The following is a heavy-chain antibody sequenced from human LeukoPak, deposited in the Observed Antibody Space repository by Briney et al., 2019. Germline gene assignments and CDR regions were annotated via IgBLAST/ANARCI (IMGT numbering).Heavy chain of an antibody. J-gene: IGHJ4*02. D-gene: IGHD1-1*01. CDR3: AGSYNWSVDFDY. CDR1: GYTFTGYY. Sequence: ASVKVSCKASGYTFTGYYMHWVRQAPGQGHEWMGWINPNSGSTNYAQKFQGRVIMTRDTSISTDYMELSRLRSDDTAVYYCAGSYNWSVDFDYWGPGTLVTVFS. CDR2: INPNSGST. V-gene: IGHV1-2*02.